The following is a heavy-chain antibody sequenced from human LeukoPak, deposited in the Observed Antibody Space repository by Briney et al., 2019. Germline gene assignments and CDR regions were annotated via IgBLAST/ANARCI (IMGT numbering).Heavy chain of an antibody. J-gene: IGHJ4*02. CDR1: GYTFTGYY. Sequence: ASVKVSCKASTSGYTFTGYYIQSVRQAPGQGLESMGWINPNSGGTNYAQKFQGRVTMTSDTSISTVYMELSRLRSDDTAVYYCARDWVFDYWGQGTLVTVSS. CDR3: ARDWVFDY. V-gene: IGHV1-2*02. D-gene: IGHD3-16*01. CDR2: INPNSGGT.